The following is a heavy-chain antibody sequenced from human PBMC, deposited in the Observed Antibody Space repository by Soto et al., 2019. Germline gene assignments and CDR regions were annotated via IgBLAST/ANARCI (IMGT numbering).Heavy chain of an antibody. CDR2: ISTRSDI. D-gene: IGHD2-21*02. V-gene: IGHV3-21*01. Sequence: GGSLRLSCAASGFTFSSYAMSWVRQAPGKGLEWVASISTRSDIYYADSVKGRFTISRDNAKNSVSLQMNSLRAEDTAVYYCAREETAWPLAYGLDVWGQGTTVTVPS. CDR1: GFTFSSYA. J-gene: IGHJ6*02. CDR3: AREETAWPLAYGLDV.